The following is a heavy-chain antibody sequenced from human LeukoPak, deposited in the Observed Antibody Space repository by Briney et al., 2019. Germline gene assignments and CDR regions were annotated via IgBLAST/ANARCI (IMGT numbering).Heavy chain of an antibody. CDR1: GFTFCNYA. CDR2: IGGSDGRT. J-gene: IGHJ4*02. D-gene: IGHD4/OR15-4a*01. CDR3: ADPPNADY. V-gene: IGHV3-23*01. Sequence: PGGSLRLSXAASGFTFCNYAMSWVRQSPGKGLEWVSSIGGSDGRTYYAESVKGRFTISRDNSKKTLYLQMNSLRVEDTAVYFCADPPNADYWGQGTLVTVSS.